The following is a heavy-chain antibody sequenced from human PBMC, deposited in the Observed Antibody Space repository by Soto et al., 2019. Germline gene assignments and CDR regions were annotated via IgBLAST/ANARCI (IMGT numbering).Heavy chain of an antibody. CDR1: GGSISSSNW. CDR2: IYHSGST. Sequence: SETLSLTCAVSGGSISSSNWWSWVRPPPGKGLEWIGEIYHSGSTNYNPSLKSLVTISVDKAKNQFSLKLSSVTAADTAVYYCARDVGYYDSSGYLDYWGQGTLVTVSS. D-gene: IGHD3-22*01. CDR3: ARDVGYYDSSGYLDY. J-gene: IGHJ4*02. V-gene: IGHV4-4*02.